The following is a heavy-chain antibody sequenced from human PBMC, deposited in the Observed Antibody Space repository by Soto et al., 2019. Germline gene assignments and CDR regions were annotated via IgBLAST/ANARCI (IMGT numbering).Heavy chain of an antibody. J-gene: IGHJ5*02. CDR2: IIPIFGTA. D-gene: IGHD6-13*01. V-gene: IGHV1-69*06. CDR3: ASHHSYSSSYYWFDP. CDR1: GGTFSSYA. Sequence: SVKDSCKASGGTFSSYAISWVRQAPGQGLEWMGGIIPIFGTANYAQKFQGRVTITADKSTSTAYMELSSLRSEDTAVYYCASHHSYSSSYYWFDPWGQGTLVTVSS.